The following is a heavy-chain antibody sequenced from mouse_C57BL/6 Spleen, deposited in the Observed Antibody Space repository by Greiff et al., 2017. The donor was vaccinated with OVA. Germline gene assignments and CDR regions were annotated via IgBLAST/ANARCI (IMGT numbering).Heavy chain of an antibody. CDR3: AGCYCGSSYVWYLDV. D-gene: IGHD1-1*01. Sequence: QVQLQQPGTELVKPGASVKLSCKASGYTFTSYWMHWVKQRPGQGLEWIGNINPSNGGTNYNEKFKGKATLTVDKSSSTAYMQLSSLTSEDSAVYYYAGCYCGSSYVWYLDVWGKGTTVTVSS. CDR2: INPSNGGT. V-gene: IGHV1-53*01. J-gene: IGHJ1*03. CDR1: GYTFTSYW.